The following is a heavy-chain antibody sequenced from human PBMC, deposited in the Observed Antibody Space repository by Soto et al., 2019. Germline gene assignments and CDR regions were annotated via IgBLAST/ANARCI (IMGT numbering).Heavy chain of an antibody. J-gene: IGHJ4*02. CDR2: INHSGST. D-gene: IGHD3-16*01. Sequence: QVQLQQWGAGLLKPSETLSLTCAVYGGSFSGYYWSWIRQPPGKGLEWIGEINHSGSTNYNPSLKSRVTISXXXSXXQXSXKXXXXXXXXXXXXYCARERTSGVWGQGTLVTVSS. V-gene: IGHV4-34*01. CDR3: ARERTSGV. CDR1: GGSFSGYY.